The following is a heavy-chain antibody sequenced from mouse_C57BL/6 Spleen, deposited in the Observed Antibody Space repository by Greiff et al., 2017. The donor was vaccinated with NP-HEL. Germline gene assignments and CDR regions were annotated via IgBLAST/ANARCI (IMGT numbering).Heavy chain of an antibody. J-gene: IGHJ4*01. D-gene: IGHD2-2*01. Sequence: VKLQQPGAELVKPGASVKMSCKASGYTFTSYWITWVKQRPGQGLEWIGDIYPGSGSTNYNEKFKSKATLTVDTSSSTAYMQLSSLTSEDSAVYYCAREGIYYGYDAGLYAMDYWGQGTSVTVSS. CDR3: AREGIYYGYDAGLYAMDY. CDR1: GYTFTSYW. V-gene: IGHV1-55*01. CDR2: IYPGSGST.